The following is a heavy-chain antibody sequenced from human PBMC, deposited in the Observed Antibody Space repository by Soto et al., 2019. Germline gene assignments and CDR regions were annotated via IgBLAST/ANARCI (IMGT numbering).Heavy chain of an antibody. V-gene: IGHV3-23*01. CDR2: ISGSGGST. J-gene: IGHJ4*02. CDR1: GFTFSSYA. D-gene: IGHD4-17*01. Sequence: EVQLLESGGGLVQPGGSLRLSCAASGFTFSSYAMSWVRQAPGKGLEWVSAISGSGGSTYYADSVKGRFTISIDNSKNTLYLQMNSLIAEDTAVYHCSKEYGDFPDYWGQGTRVTVSA. CDR3: SKEYGDFPDY.